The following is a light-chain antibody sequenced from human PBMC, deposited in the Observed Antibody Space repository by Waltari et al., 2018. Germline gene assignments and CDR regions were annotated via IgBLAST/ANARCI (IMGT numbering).Light chain of an antibody. CDR2: EDN. Sequence: SYELTQPPSVSVSPGQTARITCSGDALPKKYTSWNQQKSGQAPVLLISEDNRRPSANPERFFGSTSGTLATLAISGAQVEDEADYYCYSTDSSGNERVFGGGTKLTVL. V-gene: IGLV3-10*01. J-gene: IGLJ2*01. CDR1: ALPKKY. CDR3: YSTDSSGNERV.